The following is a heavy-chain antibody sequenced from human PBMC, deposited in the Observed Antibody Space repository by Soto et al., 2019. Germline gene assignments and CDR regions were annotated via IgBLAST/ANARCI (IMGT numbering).Heavy chain of an antibody. CDR1: GFTFSSYW. J-gene: IGHJ6*03. V-gene: IGHV3-74*01. D-gene: IGHD2-2*01. Sequence: TGGSLRLSCAASGFTFSSYWMHWVRQAPGKGLVWVSRINSDGSSTSYADSVKGRFTISRDNAKNTLYLQMNSLRAEDTAVYYCARDRYCSSTSCYLYYYMDVWGKGTTVTVSS. CDR2: INSDGSST. CDR3: ARDRYCSSTSCYLYYYMDV.